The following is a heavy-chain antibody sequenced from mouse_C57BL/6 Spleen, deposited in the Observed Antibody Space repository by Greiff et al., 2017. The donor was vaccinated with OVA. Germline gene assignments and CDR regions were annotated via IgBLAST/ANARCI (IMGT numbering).Heavy chain of an antibody. Sequence: QVQLQQPGAELVMPGASVKLSCKASGYTFTSYWMHWVKQRPGQGLEWIGEIDPSDSYTNYNQKFKGKSTLTVYKSSSTAYMQHSSLTSEDTAVYYSARRSRDTDYFDYWGQGTTLTVSS. J-gene: IGHJ2*01. CDR3: ARRSRDTDYFDY. D-gene: IGHD3-3*01. CDR1: GYTFTSYW. V-gene: IGHV1-69*01. CDR2: IDPSDSYT.